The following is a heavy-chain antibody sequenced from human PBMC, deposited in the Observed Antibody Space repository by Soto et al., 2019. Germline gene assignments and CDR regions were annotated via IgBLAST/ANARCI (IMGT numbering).Heavy chain of an antibody. V-gene: IGHV3-48*01. D-gene: IGHD3-10*01. J-gene: IGHJ5*02. CDR3: ARGGSVNWFDP. CDR2: ISSSSSTI. Sequence: EVQLVESGGGLVQPGGSLRLSCAASGFTFSSYSMNWVRQAPGKGLEWVSYISSSSSTIYYADSVNGRFTISRDNAKNSLYLQMNNLRAEDTAVYYCARGGSVNWFDPWGQGTLVTVSS. CDR1: GFTFSSYS.